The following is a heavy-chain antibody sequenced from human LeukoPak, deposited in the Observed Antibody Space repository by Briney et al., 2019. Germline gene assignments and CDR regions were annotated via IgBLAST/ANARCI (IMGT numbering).Heavy chain of an antibody. CDR1: GFTFSSYE. J-gene: IGHJ4*02. V-gene: IGHV3-48*03. D-gene: IGHD5-24*01. CDR3: SRRDY. CDR2: ISRNGTTI. Sequence: GGSLRLSCAASGFTFSSYEMHWVRQAPGKGLEWVSYISRNGTTIYYADSVKGRFTISRDNSKNTLYLQMNSLRAEDTAVYYCSRRDYWGQGTLVTVSS.